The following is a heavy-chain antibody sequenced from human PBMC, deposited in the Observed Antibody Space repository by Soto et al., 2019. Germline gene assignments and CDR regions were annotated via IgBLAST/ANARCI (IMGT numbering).Heavy chain of an antibody. CDR2: ISAGGNTK. CDR3: AKESGGERYAAYFDL. D-gene: IGHD2-21*01. J-gene: IGHJ4*02. Sequence: QVQLVESGGGVVQPGTSLRLACAASGFTLSNIGMQWVRQAPGKGLEWVAVISAGGNTKYYADSEKGRFTISRDNSKNTLFLQMNSLRTEDTAVYYCAKESGGERYAAYFDLWGQGTLVTVSA. CDR1: GFTLSNIG. V-gene: IGHV3-30*18.